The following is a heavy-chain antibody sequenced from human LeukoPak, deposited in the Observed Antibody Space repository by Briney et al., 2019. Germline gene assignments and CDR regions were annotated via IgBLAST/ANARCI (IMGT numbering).Heavy chain of an antibody. Sequence: SETLSLTCTASGGSMSTYYWTWIRQSSGKGLEWIGYMHHSGSSNYNPSLRSRVTISLDTSQSRFSLKLSSVTAADTAVYFCVALRSCTGGSCPFDFWGQGTLVTVSS. CDR1: GGSMSTYY. V-gene: IGHV4-59*01. CDR3: VALRSCTGGSCPFDF. CDR2: MHHSGSS. J-gene: IGHJ4*02. D-gene: IGHD2-15*01.